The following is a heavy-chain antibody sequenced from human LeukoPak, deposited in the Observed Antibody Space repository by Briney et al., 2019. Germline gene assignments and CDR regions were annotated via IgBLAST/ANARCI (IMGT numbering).Heavy chain of an antibody. V-gene: IGHV1-24*01. J-gene: IGHJ4*02. CDR2: FDPEDGET. CDR3: ATALGYSYGFDY. CDR1: GYTLTELS. Sequence: ASVKVSCKVSGYTLTELSMHWERQAPGKGLEWMGGFDPEDGETIYAQKFQGRVTMTEDTSTDTAYMELSSLRSEETAVYYCATALGYSYGFDYWGQGTLVTVSS. D-gene: IGHD5-18*01.